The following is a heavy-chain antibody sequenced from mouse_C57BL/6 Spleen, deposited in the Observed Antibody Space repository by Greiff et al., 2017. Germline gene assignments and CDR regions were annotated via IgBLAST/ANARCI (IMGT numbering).Heavy chain of an antibody. D-gene: IGHD2-4*01. V-gene: IGHV5-4*01. Sequence: DVMLVESGGGLVKPGGSLKLSCAASGFTFSSYAMSWVRQTPEKRLEWVATISDGGSYTYYPDNVKGRFTISRDNAKNNLYLQMSHLKSEDTAMYYCARDHRLGWFAYWGQGTLVTVSA. CDR3: ARDHRLGWFAY. CDR1: GFTFSSYA. J-gene: IGHJ3*01. CDR2: ISDGGSYT.